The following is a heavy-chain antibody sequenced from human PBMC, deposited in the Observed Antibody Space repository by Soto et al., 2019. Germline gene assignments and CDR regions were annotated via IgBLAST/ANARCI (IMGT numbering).Heavy chain of an antibody. CDR1: GFNFSSYG. J-gene: IGHJ6*02. CDR2: ISYDGSNK. V-gene: IGHV3-30*18. D-gene: IGHD2-2*01. Sequence: GGSLRLSCAASGFNFSSYGMHWVRPDKGKGLEWVAVISYDGSNKYYADSVKGRFTISRDNSKNTLYLQMNSLRAEDTAVYYCAKDTGYCSSTSCPRYYYGMDVWGQGTTVTVSS. CDR3: AKDTGYCSSTSCPRYYYGMDV.